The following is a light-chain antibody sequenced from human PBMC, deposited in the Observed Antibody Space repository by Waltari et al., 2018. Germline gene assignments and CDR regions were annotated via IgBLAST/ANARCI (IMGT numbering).Light chain of an antibody. J-gene: IGKJ2*01. V-gene: IGKV1-39*01. Sequence: DIQMTQSPPSLSASIGGRVTITCRASQSISLYLNWYQQKPGKAPNLLIYAASALRSGVPSRFSDSGSGTDFTLTITSLQPEDFAVYICQQSLTTPYTCGQGTKLEI. CDR3: QQSLTTPYT. CDR1: QSISLY. CDR2: AAS.